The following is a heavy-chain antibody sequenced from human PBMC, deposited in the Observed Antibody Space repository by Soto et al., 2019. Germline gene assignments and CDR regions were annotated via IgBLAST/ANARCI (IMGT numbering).Heavy chain of an antibody. V-gene: IGHV1-3*01. J-gene: IGHJ4*03. CDR3: AREAPQPVVCDFEN. Sequence: GASVKVSCKASGYTFTSYAMHWVRQAPGQRLEWMGWINAGNGNTKYSQKLQGRVTMTADTSTSTAYMELRSLRSDDTAVYYCAREAPQPVVCDFENWGQGTMVTVSS. CDR1: GYTFTSYA. CDR2: INAGNGNT. D-gene: IGHD3-22*01.